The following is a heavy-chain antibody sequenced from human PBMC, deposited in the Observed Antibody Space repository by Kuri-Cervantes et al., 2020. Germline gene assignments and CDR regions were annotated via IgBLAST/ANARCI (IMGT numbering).Heavy chain of an antibody. V-gene: IGHV3-9*01. J-gene: IGHJ3*02. D-gene: IGHD2-21*01. CDR3: ARAGGADAFDI. CDR1: GFTFDDYA. CDR2: ISWNSGSI. Sequence: SLKISCAASGFTFDDYAMHWVRQAPGKGLEWVSGISWNSGSIGYADSVKGRFTTSRDNAKNSLYLQMNSLRDEDPAVYYCARAGGADAFDIWGQGTMVTVSS.